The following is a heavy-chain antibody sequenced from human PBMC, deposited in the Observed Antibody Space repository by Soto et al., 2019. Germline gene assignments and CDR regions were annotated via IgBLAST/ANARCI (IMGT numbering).Heavy chain of an antibody. Sequence: QVHLVQSGAEVKKPGASVKVSCKASGYSLTTYYMHWVRQAPGEGLEWMGRIDPSGTSTTYALKFRGRVTLSRDTARNIVYWEVTGWRSEDTAVFFGERDPGGYCDAGSCYSFDSWGQGPLVSVSP. CDR2: IDPSGTST. CDR3: ERDPGGYCDAGSCYSFDS. V-gene: IGHV1-46*01. D-gene: IGHD2-15*01. CDR1: GYSLTTYY. J-gene: IGHJ4*02.